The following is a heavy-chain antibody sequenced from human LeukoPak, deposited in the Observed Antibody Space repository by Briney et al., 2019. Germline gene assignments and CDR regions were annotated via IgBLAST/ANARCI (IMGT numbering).Heavy chain of an antibody. V-gene: IGHV4-59*01. CDR3: ARMRDTMVRGVIIRRNFDY. D-gene: IGHD3-10*01. Sequence: SETLSLTCTVSGGSISSYYWSWIRQPPGKGLEWIGYFYYSGSTNYNPSLKSRVTISVDTSKNQFSLKLSSVTAADTAVYYCARMRDTMVRGVIIRRNFDYWGQGTLVTVSS. J-gene: IGHJ4*02. CDR2: FYYSGST. CDR1: GGSISSYY.